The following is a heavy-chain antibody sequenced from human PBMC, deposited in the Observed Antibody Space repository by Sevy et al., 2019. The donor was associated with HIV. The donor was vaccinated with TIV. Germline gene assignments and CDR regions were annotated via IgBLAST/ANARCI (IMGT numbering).Heavy chain of an antibody. CDR3: ARDLPPSATTVAHFDY. J-gene: IGHJ4*02. D-gene: IGHD4-17*01. V-gene: IGHV3-48*03. CDR2: ISHSGGAI. CDR1: GFIFSRYE. Sequence: GGSLRLSCAASGFIFSRYEMNWVRQAPGKGLEGVSYISHSGGAINYADSVKGRFTVSRDNAKNSLYLQMDSLRAEDTAVYYCARDLPPSATTVAHFDYWGQGTLVTVSS.